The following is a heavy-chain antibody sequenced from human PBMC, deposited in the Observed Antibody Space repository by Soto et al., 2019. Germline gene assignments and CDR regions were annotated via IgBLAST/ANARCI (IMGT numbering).Heavy chain of an antibody. V-gene: IGHV3-74*01. Sequence: PVGSLRLSCVASGYTFSDHWMHWVRQVPGKGLVWVSRIHSDGSSTAYADSVKGRFTISRDNARNTVYLQMFSLRVEDTAVYYCARGRYYGMDVWGQGTTVTVSS. CDR2: IHSDGSST. CDR3: ARGRYYGMDV. CDR1: GYTFSDHW. J-gene: IGHJ6*02.